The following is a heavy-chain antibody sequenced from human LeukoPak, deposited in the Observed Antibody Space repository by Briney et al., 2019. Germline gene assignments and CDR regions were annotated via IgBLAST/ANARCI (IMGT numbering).Heavy chain of an antibody. CDR3: ARFSRYCSSTSCYLYGMDV. J-gene: IGHJ6*02. CDR2: INPSGGGST. Sequence: ASVKVSCKASGYTLTNHFMHWVRQAPGQGLEWMGIINPSGGGSTSYARKFQGRVTMTRDTSTSTVYMELSSLKSEDTAIYYCARFSRYCSSTSCYLYGMDVWGQGTTVTVSS. V-gene: IGHV1-46*01. D-gene: IGHD2-2*01. CDR1: GYTLTNHF.